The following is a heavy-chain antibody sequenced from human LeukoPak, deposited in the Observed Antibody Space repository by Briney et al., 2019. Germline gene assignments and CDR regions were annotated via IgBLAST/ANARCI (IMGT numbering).Heavy chain of an antibody. V-gene: IGHV4-59*08. D-gene: IGHD3/OR15-3a*01. CDR2: IHYSGST. J-gene: IGHJ4*02. CDR3: ARQTGSGLFTLP. CDR1: GGSISSYY. Sequence: PSETLSLTCTVSGGSISSYYWSWIRQPPGKGLEWIGYIHYSGSTHYNPSLKSRVTISIDTSKNQISLRLTSVTAADTAMYYCARQTGSGLFTLPGGQGTLVTVSS.